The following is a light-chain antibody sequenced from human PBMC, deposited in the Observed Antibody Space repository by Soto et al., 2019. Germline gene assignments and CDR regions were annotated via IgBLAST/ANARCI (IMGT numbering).Light chain of an antibody. Sequence: EIVLRQSPGTLSLSPGERATLSCRASQSVTSNSLAWFQQKPGQAPRLLIYGASNRATGIPDRFSGSGSGTDFTLTISRLEPEDFAVYYCQQYTGLPRTFGQGTKVDIK. CDR2: GAS. J-gene: IGKJ1*01. CDR3: QQYTGLPRT. V-gene: IGKV3-20*01. CDR1: QSVTSNS.